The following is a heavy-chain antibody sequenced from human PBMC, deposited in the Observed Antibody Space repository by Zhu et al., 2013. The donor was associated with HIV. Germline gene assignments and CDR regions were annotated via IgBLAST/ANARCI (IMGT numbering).Heavy chain of an antibody. CDR3: ARTSPSYYDSPVEFDP. J-gene: IGHJ5*02. CDR2: IIPIFGTA. D-gene: IGHD3-22*01. CDR1: GGTFSSYA. Sequence: QVQLVQSGAEVKKPGSSVKVSCKASGGTFSSYAISWVRQAPGQGLEWMGGIIPIFGTANYAQKFQGRVTITADKSTSTAYMELSSLRSEDTAVYYCARTSPSYYDSPVEFDPWGQEPWSPSPQ. V-gene: IGHV1-69*06.